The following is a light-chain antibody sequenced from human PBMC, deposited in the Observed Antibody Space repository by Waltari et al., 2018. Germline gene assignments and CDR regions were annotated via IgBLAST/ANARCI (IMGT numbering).Light chain of an antibody. V-gene: IGKV1-6*01. Sequence: AIQMTQSPSSLSASVGDSVTITCRASQTIRNDLGWFQHKPGKAPKLLIYGVSSLQSGVPGRFSGSGSGTQFTLTITGLQTEDFATYYCLQDHNFPHIFGQGTKLEIK. CDR3: LQDHNFPHI. CDR2: GVS. CDR1: QTIRND. J-gene: IGKJ2*01.